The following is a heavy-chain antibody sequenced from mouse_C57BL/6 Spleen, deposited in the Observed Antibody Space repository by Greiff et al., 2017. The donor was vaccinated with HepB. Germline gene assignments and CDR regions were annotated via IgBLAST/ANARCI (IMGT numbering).Heavy chain of an antibody. CDR3: ARSYYSNHFDY. D-gene: IGHD2-5*01. V-gene: IGHV1-26*01. CDR1: GYTFTDYY. Sequence: EVKLQHSGPELVQPGASVKISCKASGYTFTDYYMNWVKQSHGTGLEWIGVINPNNGGTRYNQKFKGKATLTVDKSSSTAYMVLRSLRSEDSAGYYCARSYYSNHFDYWGQGTTLTVSS. J-gene: IGHJ2*01. CDR2: INPNNGGT.